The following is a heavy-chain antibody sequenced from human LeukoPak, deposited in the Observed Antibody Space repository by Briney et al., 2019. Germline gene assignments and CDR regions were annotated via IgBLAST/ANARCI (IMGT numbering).Heavy chain of an antibody. V-gene: IGHV3-74*01. Sequence: GGSLRLSCAASGFTFSSYWMHWVRQAPGKGLVWVSRIRGDGSSTSYADSVKGRFTISRDNAKNTLYLQMNSLRAEDTAVYYCARVLWFGESYYFDYWGQGTLVTVSS. CDR2: IRGDGSST. CDR3: ARVLWFGESYYFDY. D-gene: IGHD3-10*01. CDR1: GFTFSSYW. J-gene: IGHJ4*02.